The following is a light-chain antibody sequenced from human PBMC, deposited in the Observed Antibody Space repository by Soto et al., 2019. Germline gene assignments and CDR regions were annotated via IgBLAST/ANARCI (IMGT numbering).Light chain of an antibody. CDR1: KLGDKY. J-gene: IGLJ1*01. Sequence: SYELTQPPSVSVSPGQTASMTCSGDKLGDKYACWYQQKPGQSPVLVIYQDSKRPSGIPERFSGSNSGNTATLTISGTQAMDEADYYCQAWDSSTGVFGTGTKRTVL. CDR2: QDS. V-gene: IGLV3-1*01. CDR3: QAWDSSTGV.